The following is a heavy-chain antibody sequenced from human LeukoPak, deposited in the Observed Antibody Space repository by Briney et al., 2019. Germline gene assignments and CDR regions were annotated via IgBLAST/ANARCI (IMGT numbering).Heavy chain of an antibody. V-gene: IGHV3-33*01. CDR3: ARAHYNWNEPPFDS. Sequence: GGSLRLSCAASGFFFSSYGMHWVRLAPGKGLEWVALIWYDGSNKYYADSVKGRFTISRDNSKNTLSLQMNSLRAEDTAVYYCARAHYNWNEPPFDSWGQGTLVTVSS. CDR2: IWYDGSNK. CDR1: GFFFSSYG. J-gene: IGHJ4*02. D-gene: IGHD1-20*01.